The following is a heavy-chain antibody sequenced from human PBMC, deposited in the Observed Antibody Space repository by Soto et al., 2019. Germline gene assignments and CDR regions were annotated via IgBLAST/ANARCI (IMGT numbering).Heavy chain of an antibody. Sequence: SETLSLTCAVYGGSFSGYYWSWIRQPPGRGLEWIGEINHSGSTNYNPSLKSRVTISADTSKNQFSLKLSSVTAADTAVYYCARRLGNSGSYPSDNWFDPWGQGTLVTVSS. D-gene: IGHD1-26*01. CDR2: INHSGST. CDR3: ARRLGNSGSYPSDNWFDP. CDR1: GGSFSGYY. V-gene: IGHV4-34*01. J-gene: IGHJ5*02.